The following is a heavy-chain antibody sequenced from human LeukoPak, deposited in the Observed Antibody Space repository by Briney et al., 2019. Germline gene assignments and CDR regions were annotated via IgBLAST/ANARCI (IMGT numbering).Heavy chain of an antibody. D-gene: IGHD2-2*01. CDR1: GGSISSYY. Sequence: PSETLSLSCTVSGGSISSYYWSWIRQPPGKGLEWIGYIYYSGSTNYNPSLKSRVTISVDKSKNQVSLKLSSVTAADTAVYYCARGLHSTMPYWGYWGQGTLDTVSS. CDR2: IYYSGST. V-gene: IGHV4-59*12. J-gene: IGHJ4*02. CDR3: ARGLHSTMPYWGY.